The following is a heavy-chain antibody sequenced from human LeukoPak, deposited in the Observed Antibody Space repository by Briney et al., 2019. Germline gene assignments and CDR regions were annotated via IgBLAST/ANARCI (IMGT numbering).Heavy chain of an antibody. V-gene: IGHV3-21*01. CDR3: ARVGASSTSPFDP. J-gene: IGHJ5*02. CDR2: ISSSSSYI. D-gene: IGHD2-2*01. CDR1: GFTFSSYS. Sequence: GGSLRLSCAASGFTFSSYSMNWVRQAPGKGLEWVSSISSSSSYIYYADSVKGRFTISRDNAKNSLYLQMNSLRAEDTAVYYCARVGASSTSPFDPWGQGTLVTVSS.